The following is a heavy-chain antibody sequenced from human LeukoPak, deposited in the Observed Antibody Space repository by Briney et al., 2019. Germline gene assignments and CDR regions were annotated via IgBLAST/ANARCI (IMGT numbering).Heavy chain of an antibody. J-gene: IGHJ4*02. D-gene: IGHD4-17*01. V-gene: IGHV4-59*08. CDR2: IYYTGST. CDR3: ARRYGDQNLYYFNY. CDR1: GDSISSYY. Sequence: SETLSLTCTVSGDSISSYYWSWIRQPPGKGLEWIGYIYYTGSTNYNPSLKSRVTMSVDTSKNQFSLKLSSVTAADTAVYYCARRYGDQNLYYFNYWGQGTLVTVSS.